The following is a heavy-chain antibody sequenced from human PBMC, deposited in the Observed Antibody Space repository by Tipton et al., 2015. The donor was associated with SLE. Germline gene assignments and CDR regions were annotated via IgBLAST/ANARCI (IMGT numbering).Heavy chain of an antibody. Sequence: TLSLTCTVSGGSISGHYWSWIRQPPGKGLEWIGYIHYSGSTKYNPSLRSRVTMSEDTPKNQFSLKVRSVTTADTAVYYCARARRSGSSDDYFDFWGQGTVVAVAS. CDR3: ARARRSGSSDDYFDF. CDR2: IHYSGST. CDR1: GGSISGHY. V-gene: IGHV4-59*11. J-gene: IGHJ4*02. D-gene: IGHD6-6*01.